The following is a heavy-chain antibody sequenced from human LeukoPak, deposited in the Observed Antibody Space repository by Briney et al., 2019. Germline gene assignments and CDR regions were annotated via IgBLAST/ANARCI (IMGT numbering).Heavy chain of an antibody. CDR2: ISGSGGST. CDR3: ARGWYSFDY. V-gene: IGHV3-23*01. J-gene: IGHJ4*02. D-gene: IGHD6-19*01. Sequence: GGSLRLSCAASGFTFSSFHINWVRQAPGKGLEWVSAISGSGGSTYYADSVKGRFTISRDNSKNTLYLQMNSLRAEDTAVYHCARGWYSFDYWGQGTLVTVSS. CDR1: GFTFSSFH.